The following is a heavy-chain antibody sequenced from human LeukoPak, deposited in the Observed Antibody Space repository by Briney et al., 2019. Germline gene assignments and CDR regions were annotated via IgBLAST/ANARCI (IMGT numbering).Heavy chain of an antibody. CDR1: ALTFTSFK. D-gene: IGHD3-16*01. Sequence: PGQSRRLSGAASALTFTSFKITCVRPPPGNGLEWVASIRPSSTYIYYGGSWTGSLTVSTDHAERLLFLHMSSLRPDDTAVYYCVRDFTGGEYFDSWGQGALVSVSS. V-gene: IGHV3-21*06. CDR3: VRDFTGGEYFDS. CDR2: IRPSSTYI. J-gene: IGHJ4*02.